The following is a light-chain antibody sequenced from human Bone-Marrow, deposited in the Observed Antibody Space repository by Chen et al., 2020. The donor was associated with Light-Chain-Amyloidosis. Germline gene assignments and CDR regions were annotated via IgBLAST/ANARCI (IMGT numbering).Light chain of an antibody. CDR1: DLPTKY. Sequence: SYELTQPPSVSVSPGQTARITCSGDDLPTKYAYWYQKQPGQAPVLVIHRDTERPSGISERFSGSSSGTTATLNISGVQAEDEADYHCQSADSSGTYEVIFGGGTKLTVL. CDR2: RDT. J-gene: IGLJ2*01. CDR3: QSADSSGTYEVI. V-gene: IGLV3-25*03.